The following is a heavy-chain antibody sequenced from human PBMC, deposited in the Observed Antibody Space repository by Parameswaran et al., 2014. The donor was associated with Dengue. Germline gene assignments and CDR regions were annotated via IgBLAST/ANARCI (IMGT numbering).Heavy chain of an antibody. V-gene: IGHV1-18*01. Sequence: WVRQAPGQGLEWMGWISAYNGDTNYAQNLQDRVTVTTDTSTSTAYMELRSLRSDDTAVYYCARLGHLDFWSGGGAFDIWGQGTMVTVSS. D-gene: IGHD3-3*01. CDR2: ISAYNGDT. J-gene: IGHJ3*02. CDR3: ARLGHLDFWSGGGAFDI.